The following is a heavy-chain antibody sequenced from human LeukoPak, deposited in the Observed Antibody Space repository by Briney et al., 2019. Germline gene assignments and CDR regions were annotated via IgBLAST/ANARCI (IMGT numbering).Heavy chain of an antibody. J-gene: IGHJ4*02. V-gene: IGHV4-34*01. CDR1: GGSFSGYY. CDR3: ARVAAATTNPRFDY. D-gene: IGHD5-24*01. CDR2: INHSGST. Sequence: SETLSLTCAVYGGSFSGYYWSWIRQPPGKGLEWIGEINHSGSTNYNPSLKSRVTISVDTSKNQFSLKLSSVTAADTAVYYCARVAAATTNPRFDYWGQGTLGTVSS.